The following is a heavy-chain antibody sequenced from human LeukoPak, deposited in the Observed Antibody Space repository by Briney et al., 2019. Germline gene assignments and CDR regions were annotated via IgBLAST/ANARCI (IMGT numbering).Heavy chain of an antibody. CDR3: ARDLNLWWPFFLTY. V-gene: IGHV3-30*04. CDR1: GFTFSSFA. CDR2: ISSDGSDQ. Sequence: GRSLRLSCAASGFTFSSFAMHWVRQAPGKGLEWVAVISSDGSDQYYADSVKDRFTISRDNSKNTLHLQLNRLRAEDTAVYYCARDLNLWWPFFLTYWGQGTLVTVSS. D-gene: IGHD2-21*01. J-gene: IGHJ4*02.